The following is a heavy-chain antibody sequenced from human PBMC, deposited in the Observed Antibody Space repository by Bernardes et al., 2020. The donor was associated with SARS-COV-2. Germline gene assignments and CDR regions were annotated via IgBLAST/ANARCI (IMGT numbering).Heavy chain of an antibody. CDR2: ISCSGGST. D-gene: IGHD3-10*01. V-gene: IGHV3-23*01. J-gene: IGHJ5*02. CDR1: GFTFSSYA. Sequence: GGSLRLYCAASGFTFSSYAMTWVRQAPGKGLEWVSTISCSGGSTYYADSVKGRFTISRDNSKNTLYLQMNSLRAEDTAVFYCSGYGSGSYKWFDPWGQGTLVTVSS. CDR3: SGYGSGSYKWFDP.